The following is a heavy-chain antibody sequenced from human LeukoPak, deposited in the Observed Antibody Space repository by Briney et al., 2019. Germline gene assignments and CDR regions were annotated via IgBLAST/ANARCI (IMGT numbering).Heavy chain of an antibody. CDR2: INHSGST. Sequence: SETLSLTCAVYGGSFSGYYWSWIRQPPGKGLEWIGEINHSGSTNYNPSLTSRVTIPVDTSKNQFSLTLSSVTAADTPVYSCAEARDFYGSGIFGMDVWGKGTTVTVSS. CDR1: GGSFSGYY. J-gene: IGHJ6*04. D-gene: IGHD3-10*01. CDR3: AEARDFYGSGIFGMDV. V-gene: IGHV4-34*01.